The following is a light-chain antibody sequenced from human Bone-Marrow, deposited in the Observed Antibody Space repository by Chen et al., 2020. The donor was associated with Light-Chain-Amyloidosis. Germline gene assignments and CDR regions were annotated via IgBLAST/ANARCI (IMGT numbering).Light chain of an antibody. CDR1: QSVSSY. V-gene: IGKV3-11*01. CDR3: QQRSNWPLT. CDR2: DAS. J-gene: IGKJ4*01. Sequence: EIVLTQSPATLSLSPGERATLTYRASQSVSSYLAWYQQKPAQAPRLLIYDASNRDTGIPARFSGSGSGTDFTLTISSLEPEDFAVYYCQQRSNWPLTFGGGTKVEIK.